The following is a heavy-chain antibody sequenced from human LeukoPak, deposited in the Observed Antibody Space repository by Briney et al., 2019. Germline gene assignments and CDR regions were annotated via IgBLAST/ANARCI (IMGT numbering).Heavy chain of an antibody. D-gene: IGHD4-17*01. CDR3: ARVATVTTSSEDYYYGMDV. J-gene: IGHJ6*04. CDR2: ISYDGSNK. Sequence: GGSLRLSCAASGFTFSSYAMHWVRQAPGKGLEWVAVISYDGSNKYYADSVKGRFTISRDNSKNTLYLQMNSLRAEDTAVYYCARVATVTTSSEDYYYGMDVWGKGTTVTVSS. CDR1: GFTFSSYA. V-gene: IGHV3-30*04.